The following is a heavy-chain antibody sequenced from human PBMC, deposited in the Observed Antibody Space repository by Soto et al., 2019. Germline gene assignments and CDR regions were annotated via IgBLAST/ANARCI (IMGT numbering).Heavy chain of an antibody. CDR1: GFTVSSNY. J-gene: IGHJ4*02. Sequence: EVQLVETGGGLIQPEGSLRLSCAASGFTVSSNYMSWVRQAPGKGLEWVSVIYSGGSTYYADSVKGRFTISRDNSKNTLYLQMNSLRAEDTAVYYCARASWAAGYLDYWGQGTLVTVSS. CDR2: IYSGGST. D-gene: IGHD6-13*01. CDR3: ARASWAAGYLDY. V-gene: IGHV3-53*02.